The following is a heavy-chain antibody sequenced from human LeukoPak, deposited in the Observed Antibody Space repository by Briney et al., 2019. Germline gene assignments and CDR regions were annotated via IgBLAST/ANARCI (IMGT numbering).Heavy chain of an antibody. CDR2: INPRGGST. Sequence: ASVKVSCKASGYTFTRNYMHWVRQAPGQGLEWMGIINPRGGSTIYAQKFQGRLTMTRDTSTSTVYMELSSLRSEDTAVYYCAREDADYTFSFDFWGQGTLVTVSS. CDR3: AREDADYTFSFDF. J-gene: IGHJ4*02. CDR1: GYTFTRNY. D-gene: IGHD4-17*01. V-gene: IGHV1-46*01.